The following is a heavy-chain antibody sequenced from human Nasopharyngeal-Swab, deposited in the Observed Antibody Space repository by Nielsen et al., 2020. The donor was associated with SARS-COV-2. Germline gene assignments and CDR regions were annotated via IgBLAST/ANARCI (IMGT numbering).Heavy chain of an antibody. CDR3: ARSGTVGAPGFDY. CDR2: INAGTGNR. D-gene: IGHD1-26*01. V-gene: IGHV1-3*01. J-gene: IGHJ4*02. CDR1: GYTFTTYA. Sequence: ASVKVSCKVSGYTFTTYAIHWVRHAPGQRLEWTAWINAGTGNREYSQRFQGRVTISADTSASTAYMELHSLRSEDTAVYYCARSGTVGAPGFDYWGQGTLVTVSS.